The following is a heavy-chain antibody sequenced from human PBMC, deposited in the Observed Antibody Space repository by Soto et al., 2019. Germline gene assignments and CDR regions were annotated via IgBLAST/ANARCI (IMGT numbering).Heavy chain of an antibody. Sequence: ASVKVSCKASGYSFTDYHIHWVRQAPGQGLEWLGRINPKSGGTSTAQKFQGWVTMTTDTSISTASMELTRLTSDDTAIYYCARGDSTDCSNSVCSFFYNHDMDVWGQGTTVTVSS. CDR3: ARGDSTDCSNSVCSFFYNHDMDV. CDR1: GYSFTDYH. J-gene: IGHJ6*02. CDR2: INPKSGGT. V-gene: IGHV1-2*04. D-gene: IGHD2-8*01.